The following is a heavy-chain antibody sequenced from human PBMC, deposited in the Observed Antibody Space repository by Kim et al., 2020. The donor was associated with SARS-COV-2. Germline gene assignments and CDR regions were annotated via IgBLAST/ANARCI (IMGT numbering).Heavy chain of an antibody. CDR1: GYTFTNYD. D-gene: IGHD3-3*01. V-gene: IGHV1-8*01. Sequence: ASVKVSCKASGYTFTNYDINWVRQATGQGLEWMGWLNPNSGNTGYAQKFQGRDTMTRNTYISTAYMELSSLRSEDTAVYYWARGAVSPRLLVWLYTTYY. CDR2: LNPNSGNT. J-gene: IGHJ6*01. CDR3: ARGAVSPRLLVWLYTTYY.